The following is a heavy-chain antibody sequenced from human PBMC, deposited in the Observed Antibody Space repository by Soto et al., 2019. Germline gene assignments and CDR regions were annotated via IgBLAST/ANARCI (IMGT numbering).Heavy chain of an antibody. CDR3: ARADIVLMVYAIENSNWFDP. CDR1: GYTFTSYG. CDR2: ISAYNGNT. J-gene: IGHJ5*02. V-gene: IGHV1-18*01. D-gene: IGHD2-8*01. Sequence: ASVKVSCKASGYTFTSYGISWVRQAPGQGLEWIGWISAYNGNTNYAQKLQGRVTMTTDTSTSTAYMELRSLRSDDTAVYYCARADIVLMVYAIENSNWFDPWGQGTLVTVSS.